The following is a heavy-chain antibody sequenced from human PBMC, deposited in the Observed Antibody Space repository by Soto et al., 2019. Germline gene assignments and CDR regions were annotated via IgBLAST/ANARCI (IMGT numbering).Heavy chain of an antibody. Sequence: LRLSCAASGFTFSSYAMGWVRQAPGKGLEWVSVIGGRGNSAYYADSVQGRFTISRDNSKNTLSLQMSSLTADDTAIYYCVREGRGSFDFWGRGTMVTVS. D-gene: IGHD5-12*01. V-gene: IGHV3-23*01. J-gene: IGHJ3*01. CDR3: VREGRGSFDF. CDR1: GFTFSSYA. CDR2: IGGRGNSA.